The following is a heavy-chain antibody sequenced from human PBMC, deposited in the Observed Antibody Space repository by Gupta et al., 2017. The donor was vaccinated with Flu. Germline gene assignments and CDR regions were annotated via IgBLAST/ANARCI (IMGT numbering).Heavy chain of an antibody. CDR1: GGSISSYY. CDR3: ARTLGLYDSSGYYDY. CDR2: IYYSGST. D-gene: IGHD3-22*01. J-gene: IGHJ4*02. V-gene: IGHV4-59*01. Sequence: QVQLQESGPGLVKPSETLSLTCTVSGGSISSYYWSWIRQPPGKGLEWIGYIYYSGSTNYNPSLKSRVTISVDTSKNQFSLKLSSVTAADTAVYYCARTLGLYDSSGYYDYWGQGTLVTVSS.